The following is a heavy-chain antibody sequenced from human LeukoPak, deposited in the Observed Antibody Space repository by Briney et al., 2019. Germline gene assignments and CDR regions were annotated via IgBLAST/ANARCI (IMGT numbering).Heavy chain of an antibody. CDR1: GDTFSSYA. CDR2: IWGSGGSR. D-gene: IGHD1-26*01. J-gene: IGHJ4*02. Sequence: GGSLRLSCAASGDTFSSYAMSWVRPAPGKGRERVSAIWGSGGSRYYADSVKGRFTISTDNSKNTLYLQMNSMRAEDTAVNYCAKETYSGTIWVYFDYWGQGTLVTVSS. CDR3: AKETYSGTIWVYFDY. V-gene: IGHV3-23*01.